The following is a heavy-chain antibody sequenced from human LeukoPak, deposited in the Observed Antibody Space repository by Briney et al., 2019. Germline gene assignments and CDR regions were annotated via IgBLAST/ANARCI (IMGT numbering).Heavy chain of an antibody. J-gene: IGHJ4*02. V-gene: IGHV4-39*07. CDR2: IYYSGST. Sequence: SETLSLTCTVSGGSISSSSYYWGWIRQPPGKGLEWIGSIYYSGSTYYNPSLKSRVTISVDTSKNQFSLKLSSVTAADTAVYYCARDRPFDYWGQGTLVTDSS. CDR3: ARDRPFDY. CDR1: GGSISSSSYY.